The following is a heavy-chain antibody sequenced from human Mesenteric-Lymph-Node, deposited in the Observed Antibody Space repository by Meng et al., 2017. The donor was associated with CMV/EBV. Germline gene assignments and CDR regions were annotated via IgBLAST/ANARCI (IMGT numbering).Heavy chain of an antibody. CDR1: GSTFSNAW. V-gene: IGHV3-15*01. Sequence: GGSLRLSCAAPGSTFSNAWMSWVRQAPGKGLEWVGRIKSKTDGGTTDYAAPVKGRFTISRDDSKNTLYLQMNSLKTEDTAVYYCTTEGASATVTTDYWGQGTLVTVSS. J-gene: IGHJ4*02. D-gene: IGHD4-11*01. CDR2: IKSKTDGGTT. CDR3: TTEGASATVTTDY.